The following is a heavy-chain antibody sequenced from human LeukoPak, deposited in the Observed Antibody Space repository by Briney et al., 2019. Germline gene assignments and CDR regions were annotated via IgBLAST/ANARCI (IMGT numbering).Heavy chain of an antibody. CDR2: IYNSGNT. V-gene: IGHV4-4*07. J-gene: IGHJ4*02. CDR1: GASISTNY. Sequence: PSETLSLTCSVSGASISTNYWSWIRQPAGKGLEWIGRIYNSGNTNYSPSLESRVTMSADTSKNHFSLRLTSVTAADTAVYYCARASFDSSGYYVFDYWGQGRLVTVSS. D-gene: IGHD3-22*01. CDR3: ARASFDSSGYYVFDY.